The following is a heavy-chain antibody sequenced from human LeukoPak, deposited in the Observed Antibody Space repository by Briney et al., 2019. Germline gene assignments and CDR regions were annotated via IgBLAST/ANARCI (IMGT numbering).Heavy chain of an antibody. D-gene: IGHD3-10*01. V-gene: IGHV3-21*01. CDR2: IIISISYI. CDR3: AGTAMVRGLYFSWQFDY. J-gene: IGHJ4*02. CDR1: GFIFSNYW. Sequence: PGGSLRLSCATSGFIFSNYWMSWVRQAPGKGLEWVSSIIISISYIYYADSVRGRFTISRDNAKNSLYMQMNSLRAEDTAVYYCAGTAMVRGLYFSWQFDYWGQGTLVTVSS.